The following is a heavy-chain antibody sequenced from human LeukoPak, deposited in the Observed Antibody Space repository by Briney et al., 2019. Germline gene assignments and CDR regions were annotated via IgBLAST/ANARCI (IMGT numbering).Heavy chain of an antibody. CDR3: ASRWAMVRGVIDAFEI. D-gene: IGHD3-10*01. CDR2: ISGSGGST. J-gene: IGHJ3*02. CDR1: GFTFSSYA. V-gene: IGHV3-23*01. Sequence: GGSLRLSCAASGFTFSSYAMRWVRQAPGKGLEWVSGISGSGGSTYYADSVKGRFTIARDNSKNTLYLQMNSLRAEDTAVYYCASRWAMVRGVIDAFEIWGQGTMVTVSS.